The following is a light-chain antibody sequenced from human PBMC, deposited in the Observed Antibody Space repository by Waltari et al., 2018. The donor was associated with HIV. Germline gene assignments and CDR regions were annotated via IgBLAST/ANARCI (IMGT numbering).Light chain of an antibody. Sequence: QSVLTQPPSASGSPGQSVTISCTGTSSDVGGYKYVSWYQQHPGKAPKLMIYEVSKRPSGVPDRFSGSKSGNPASLTVSGLQAEDEADYYCSSYAGSNNVVFGGGTKLTVL. CDR1: SSDVGGYKY. V-gene: IGLV2-8*01. CDR3: SSYAGSNNVV. J-gene: IGLJ2*01. CDR2: EVS.